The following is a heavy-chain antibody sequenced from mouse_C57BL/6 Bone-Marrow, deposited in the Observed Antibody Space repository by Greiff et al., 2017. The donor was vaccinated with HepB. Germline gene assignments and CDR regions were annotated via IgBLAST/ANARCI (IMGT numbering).Heavy chain of an antibody. CDR2: IDPSDSYT. CDR3: ARSTPYAMDY. J-gene: IGHJ4*01. Sequence: QVQLQQSGAELVMPGASVKLSCKASGYTFTSYWMHWVKQRPGQGLEWIGEIDPSDSYTNYNQKFKGKSTLTVDKSSSTAYMQLSSLTSEDSAVYYCARSTPYAMDYWGQGTSVTVSS. D-gene: IGHD2-1*01. V-gene: IGHV1-69*01. CDR1: GYTFTSYW.